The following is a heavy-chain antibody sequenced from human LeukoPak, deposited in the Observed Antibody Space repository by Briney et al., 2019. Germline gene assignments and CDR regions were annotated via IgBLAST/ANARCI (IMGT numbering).Heavy chain of an antibody. CDR2: IYYRGST. V-gene: IGHV4-59*01. J-gene: IGHJ3*02. CDR1: GGSISSYY. CDR3: ARDCSSTSCYDAFDI. Sequence: SETLSLTCTVSGGSISSYYWSWIRQPPGKDLEWIGYIYYRGSTNYNPSLKSRVTISVDTSKNQFSLKLSSVTAADTAVYYCARDCSSTSCYDAFDIWGQGTMVTVSS. D-gene: IGHD2-2*01.